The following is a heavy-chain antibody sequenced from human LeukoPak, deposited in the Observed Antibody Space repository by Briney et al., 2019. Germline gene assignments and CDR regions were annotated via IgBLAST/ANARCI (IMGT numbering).Heavy chain of an antibody. CDR1: GFTFSRYS. D-gene: IGHD2-2*01. J-gene: IGHJ4*02. V-gene: IGHV3-21*01. Sequence: PGGSLRLSCAASGFTFSRYSMNWVRQAPGKGLEWVSSISSSSSSFIYYADSVKGRSTISRDNAKNSLYLQMNSLRAEDTAVYYCARDPPLGSCSTISCPHLDYWGQGTLVTVSS. CDR2: ISSSSSSFI. CDR3: ARDPPLGSCSTISCPHLDY.